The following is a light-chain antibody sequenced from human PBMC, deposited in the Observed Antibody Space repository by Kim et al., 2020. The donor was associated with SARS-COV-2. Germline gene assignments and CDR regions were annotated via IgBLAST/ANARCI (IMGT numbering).Light chain of an antibody. Sequence: CPGERATRSCRARQSVSGNLAWYQQKPGQAPRLLIYAASTRATGIPARFSGSVSGTEFTLTISSLQSEDFAVYYCQQYNNWPPLTFGGGTKVDIK. V-gene: IGKV3D-15*01. J-gene: IGKJ4*01. CDR2: AAS. CDR1: QSVSGN. CDR3: QQYNNWPPLT.